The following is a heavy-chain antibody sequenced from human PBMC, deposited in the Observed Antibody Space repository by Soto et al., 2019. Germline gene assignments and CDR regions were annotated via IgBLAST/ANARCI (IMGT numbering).Heavy chain of an antibody. Sequence: QLQLQESGPGLVKPSETLSLTCTVSGGSISSSSYYWGWIRQPPGKGLEWIGSIYYSGSTYYNPSLKSRVTISVDTSKNQFSLKLSSVTAADTAVYYCARHNGVIYGDRKYYFDYWGQGTLVTVSS. J-gene: IGHJ4*02. D-gene: IGHD4-17*01. V-gene: IGHV4-39*01. CDR3: ARHNGVIYGDRKYYFDY. CDR2: IYYSGST. CDR1: GGSISSSSYY.